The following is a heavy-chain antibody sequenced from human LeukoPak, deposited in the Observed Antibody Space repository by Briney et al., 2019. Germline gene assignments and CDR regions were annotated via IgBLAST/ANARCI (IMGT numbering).Heavy chain of an antibody. V-gene: IGHV3-7*01. D-gene: IGHD6-19*01. CDR2: IKQGGREK. CDR3: ARVTAVAGTSVGVYA. CDR1: EFTFSTYW. Sequence: EPGGSLRLSCAASEFTFSTYWRSWVRQAPGKGLEWVADIKQGGREKYYVQCVKGRFTISRDNAKNTLYLQILSLRAEATAVYYCARVTAVAGTSVGVYAWGQGSLVTVS. J-gene: IGHJ5*02.